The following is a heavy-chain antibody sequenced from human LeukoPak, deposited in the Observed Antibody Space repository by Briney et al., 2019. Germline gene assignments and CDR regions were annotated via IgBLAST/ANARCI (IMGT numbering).Heavy chain of an antibody. J-gene: IGHJ5*02. Sequence: PSETLSLTCTVSGGSISSSSYYWGWIRQPPGKGLEWIGSIFYSGSTYYNPSLKSRVTISVDTSKNQFSLKLSSVTAADTAVYYCARPAYYDSSGYYWNNWFDPWGQGTLVTVSS. D-gene: IGHD3-22*01. V-gene: IGHV4-39*01. CDR2: IFYSGST. CDR3: ARPAYYDSSGYYWNNWFDP. CDR1: GGSISSSSYY.